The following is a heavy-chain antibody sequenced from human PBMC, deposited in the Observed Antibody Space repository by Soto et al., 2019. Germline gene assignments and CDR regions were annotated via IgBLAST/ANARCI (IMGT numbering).Heavy chain of an antibody. Sequence: ETLSLTCAVYGGSFSGYYWNWIRQPPGKGLEWIGEMNHSGSTNYNPSLKSRVTISVDTAKNQFSLKLSSVTAADTAVYYCARGHYDILTGYSSYYFDYWGQGTLVTVSS. V-gene: IGHV4-34*01. CDR2: MNHSGST. CDR3: ARGHYDILTGYSSYYFDY. CDR1: GGSFSGYY. D-gene: IGHD3-9*01. J-gene: IGHJ4*02.